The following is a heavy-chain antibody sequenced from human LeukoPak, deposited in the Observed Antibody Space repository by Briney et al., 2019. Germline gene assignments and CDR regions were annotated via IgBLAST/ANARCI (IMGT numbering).Heavy chain of an antibody. J-gene: IGHJ6*02. CDR2: ISWNSGSI. CDR1: GFTFDDYA. CDR3: AKSGARAAAAVYYGMDV. V-gene: IGHV3-9*01. Sequence: GGSLRLSCAASGFTFDDYAMHWVRQAPGKGLEWVSGISWNSGSIGYADSVKGRFTISRDNANNSLYLQMNSLRAEDTALYYCAKSGARAAAAVYYGMDVWGQGTTVTVSS. D-gene: IGHD6-13*01.